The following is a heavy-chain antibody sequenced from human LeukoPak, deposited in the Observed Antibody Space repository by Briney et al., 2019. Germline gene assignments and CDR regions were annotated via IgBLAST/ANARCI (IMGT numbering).Heavy chain of an antibody. D-gene: IGHD3-22*01. J-gene: IGHJ4*02. Sequence: GGSLRLSCAASGFTFSSYAMSWVRQAPGKGLEWVSAISGSGGSTYYADSVKGRFTISRDNSKNTLYLQMNSLRAEDTAVYYWAKDQVYYDSSGYHDYWGQGTLVTVSS. V-gene: IGHV3-23*01. CDR3: AKDQVYYDSSGYHDY. CDR1: GFTFSSYA. CDR2: ISGSGGST.